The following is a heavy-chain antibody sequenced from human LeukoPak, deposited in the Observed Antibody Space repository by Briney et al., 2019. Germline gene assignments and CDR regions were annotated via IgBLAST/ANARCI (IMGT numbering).Heavy chain of an antibody. CDR1: GYTFTSYA. CDR2: INAGNGNT. CDR3: ARALLWFGESIAGYDY. Sequence: ASVKVSCKASGYTFTSYAMHWVRQAPGQRLEWMGWINAGNGNTKYSQKFQGRVTITRDTSASTAYMELSSLRSEDTAVYYCARALLWFGESIAGYDYWGQGTLVTVSS. V-gene: IGHV1-3*01. D-gene: IGHD3-10*01. J-gene: IGHJ4*02.